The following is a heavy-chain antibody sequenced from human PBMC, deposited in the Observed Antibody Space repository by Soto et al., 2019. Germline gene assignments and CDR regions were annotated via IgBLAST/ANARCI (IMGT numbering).Heavy chain of an antibody. J-gene: IGHJ4*02. V-gene: IGHV1-18*01. CDR2: ISAYNGNT. CDR3: ARDPPTYDSSVPRGY. CDR1: GYTFTSYG. D-gene: IGHD3-22*01. Sequence: QVQLVQSGAEVKKPGASVKVSCKASGYTFTSYGISWVRQAPGQGLEWMGWISAYNGNTNYAQKLQGRVTMTTDTSTSTADMELRSLRSNDTAVYYCARDPPTYDSSVPRGYWGQGTLVTVSS.